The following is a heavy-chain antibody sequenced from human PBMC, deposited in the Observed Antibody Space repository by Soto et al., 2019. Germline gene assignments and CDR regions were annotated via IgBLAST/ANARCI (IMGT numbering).Heavy chain of an antibody. Sequence: QVQLVQSRAEVKKPGASVKVSCKASGYTFTSYDINWVRQATGQGLEWMGWMNPNSGNTGYAQKFQGRVTMTRNTSISTAYMELSSLRSEDTAVYYCARGLDVVVVAATYGMDVWGQGTTVTVSS. CDR1: GYTFTSYD. J-gene: IGHJ6*02. D-gene: IGHD2-15*01. CDR3: ARGLDVVVVAATYGMDV. CDR2: MNPNSGNT. V-gene: IGHV1-8*01.